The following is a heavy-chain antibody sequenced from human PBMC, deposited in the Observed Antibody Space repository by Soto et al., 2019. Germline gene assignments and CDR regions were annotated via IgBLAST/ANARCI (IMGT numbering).Heavy chain of an antibody. CDR3: ATGTGELTDD. D-gene: IGHD3-10*01. V-gene: IGHV4-59*08. J-gene: IGHJ4*02. Sequence: SETLSLTCTVSSGSISNHYLNWIRQPPGKRLEWIGYIHYSGSTNYNPSLKSRVTISVDTSKNQFSLKMNSVTAADTAVYYCATGTGELTDDWGLGTLVTVSA. CDR2: IHYSGST. CDR1: SGSISNHY.